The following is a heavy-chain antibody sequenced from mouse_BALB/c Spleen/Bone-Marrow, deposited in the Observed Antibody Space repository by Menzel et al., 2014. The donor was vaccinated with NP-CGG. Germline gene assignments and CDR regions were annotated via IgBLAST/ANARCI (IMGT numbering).Heavy chain of an antibody. D-gene: IGHD1-1*01. V-gene: IGHV14-3*02. CDR2: IDPANGNT. CDR1: GFNIKDTY. Sequence: EVQLVESGAELVKPGASVKLSCTASGFNIKDTYIHWVKQRPEQGLEWIGRIDPANGNTKYDPKFQGKATITADTSSNTAYLHPSSLTSEETAVYYCARYRDFGSSGWDYRGQGTSVTVP. J-gene: IGHJ4*01. CDR3: ARYRDFGSSGWDY.